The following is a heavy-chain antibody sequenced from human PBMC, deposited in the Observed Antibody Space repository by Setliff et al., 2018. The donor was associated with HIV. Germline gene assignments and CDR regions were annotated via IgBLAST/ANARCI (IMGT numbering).Heavy chain of an antibody. J-gene: IGHJ3*02. CDR2: ISSSGVST. CDR3: AKSKAARMVRGDSFDI. D-gene: IGHD3-10*01. CDR1: GFTFSSYE. V-gene: IGHV3-48*03. Sequence: GGSLRLSCAASGFTFSSYEMNWVRQAPGKGLEWVSYISSSGVSTYYVDSVKGRFTISRDNSKNTLYLQMNSLTAADTAVYYCAKSKAARMVRGDSFDIWGQGTMVTVSS.